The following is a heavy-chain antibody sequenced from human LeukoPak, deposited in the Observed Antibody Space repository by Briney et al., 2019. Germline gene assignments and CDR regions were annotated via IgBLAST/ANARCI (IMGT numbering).Heavy chain of an antibody. CDR2: ISWNSGSI. Sequence: PGGSLRLSCAASGFTFDDYAMHWVRQAPGEGLEWVSGISWNSGSIGYADSVKGRFTISRDNAKNSLYLQMNSLRAEDTALYYCARTTFGRTDAFDIWGQGTMVTVSS. D-gene: IGHD3-16*01. CDR1: GFTFDDYA. V-gene: IGHV3-9*01. J-gene: IGHJ3*02. CDR3: ARTTFGRTDAFDI.